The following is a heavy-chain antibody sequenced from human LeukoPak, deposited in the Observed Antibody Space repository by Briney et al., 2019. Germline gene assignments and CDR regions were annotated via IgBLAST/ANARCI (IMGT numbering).Heavy chain of an antibody. V-gene: IGHV1-2*02. J-gene: IGHJ5*02. Sequence: GASVKVSCKASGYTFTGYIMHWVRQAPGQGLEWMGWINPNSGGTNYAQKFQGRVTMTRDTSISTAYMELSRLRSDDTAVYYCARGYYGSGSSPWVNNWFDPWGQGTLVTVSS. D-gene: IGHD3-10*01. CDR2: INPNSGGT. CDR3: ARGYYGSGSSPWVNNWFDP. CDR1: GYTFTGYI.